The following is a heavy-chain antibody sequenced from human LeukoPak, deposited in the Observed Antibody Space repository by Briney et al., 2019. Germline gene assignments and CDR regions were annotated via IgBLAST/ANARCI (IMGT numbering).Heavy chain of an antibody. CDR2: INDSGTT. CDR3: ARGVRGYGGDL. CDR1: GGSLSGYY. J-gene: IGHJ5*02. Sequence: PSETLSLTCSVYGGSLSGYYWSWIRQPPGKGLEWIGEINDSGTTNYNPSLKSRVTISVDTSKIQLSLNLRSVAAADTAVYYCARGVRGYGGDLWGQGTLVTVSS. V-gene: IGHV4-34*01. D-gene: IGHD2-15*01.